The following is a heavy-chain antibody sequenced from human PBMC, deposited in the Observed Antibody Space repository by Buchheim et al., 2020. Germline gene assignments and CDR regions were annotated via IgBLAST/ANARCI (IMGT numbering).Heavy chain of an antibody. V-gene: IGHV4-39*01. J-gene: IGHJ4*02. Sequence: QLQLQESGPGLVKPSETLSLPCTVSGVSISSSSYYWGWIRQPPGKGLEWIGSIYYSGSTYYNPSLKRRVTISVDTSKNQFSLKLSSVTAADTAVYYCARDVVLAATYFWGQGTL. D-gene: IGHD2-15*01. CDR2: IYYSGST. CDR3: ARDVVLAATYF. CDR1: GVSISSSSYY.